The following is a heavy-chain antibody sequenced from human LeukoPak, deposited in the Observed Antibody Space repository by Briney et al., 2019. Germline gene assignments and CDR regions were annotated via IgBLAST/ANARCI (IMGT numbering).Heavy chain of an antibody. CDR2: IYHSGST. J-gene: IGHJ4*01. CDR1: GGSISNSDW. D-gene: IGHD2/OR15-2a*01. Sequence: SETLSLTCAVSGGSISNSDWWSWVRQPPGKGLEWIGEIYHSGSTTYNPSLKSRVTISLDKSKNQFSLQLTSVTAADTAVYFCARSRSISGRPDYWGQGTLVTVSS. V-gene: IGHV4-4*02. CDR3: ARSRSISGRPDY.